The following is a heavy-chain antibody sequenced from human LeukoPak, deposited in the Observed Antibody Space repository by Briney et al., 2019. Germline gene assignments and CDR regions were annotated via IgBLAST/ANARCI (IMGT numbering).Heavy chain of an antibody. V-gene: IGHV3-30-3*01. D-gene: IGHD2-15*01. CDR3: ARPGGLNCSGGSCYPYYFDY. J-gene: IGHJ4*02. CDR2: ISYDGSKK. Sequence: PGGSLRLSCAASGFTFSSYTMHWVRQAPGKGLEWVALISYDGSKKYYADSVKGRFTISRDNSKNTLYLQMNSLRTADTAVYYCARPGGLNCSGGSCYPYYFDYWGQGTLVTVSS. CDR1: GFTFSSYT.